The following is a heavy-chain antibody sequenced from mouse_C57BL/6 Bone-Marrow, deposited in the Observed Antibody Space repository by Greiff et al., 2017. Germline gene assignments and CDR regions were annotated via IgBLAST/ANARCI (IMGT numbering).Heavy chain of an antibody. V-gene: IGHV1-15*01. CDR2: IDPESGGT. CDR3: TSAYDRTGFAF. D-gene: IGHD2-12*01. CDR1: GYTFTDYE. Sequence: QVQLKQSGAELVRPGASVTLSCKASGYTFTDYEMHWVKQTPVHGLEWIGAIDPESGGTAYNQKFKGKAILTADKSSSTAYMELRSLTSEDSAVYYCTSAYDRTGFAFGGRGTVVTVSA. J-gene: IGHJ3*01.